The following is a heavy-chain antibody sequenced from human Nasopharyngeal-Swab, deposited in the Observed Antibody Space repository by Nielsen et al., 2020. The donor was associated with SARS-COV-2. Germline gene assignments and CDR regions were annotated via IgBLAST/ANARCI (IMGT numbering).Heavy chain of an antibody. V-gene: IGHV4-59*12. CDR1: GGSISSYY. D-gene: IGHD3-3*01. Sequence: SETLSLTCTVSGGSISSYYWSWIRQPPGKGLEWIGYIYYSGSTNYNPSLKSRVTIPVDRSKNQFSLKLSSVTAADTAVYYCAGRITIFGVVYYMDVWGKGTTVTVSS. CDR2: IYYSGST. J-gene: IGHJ6*03. CDR3: AGRITIFGVVYYMDV.